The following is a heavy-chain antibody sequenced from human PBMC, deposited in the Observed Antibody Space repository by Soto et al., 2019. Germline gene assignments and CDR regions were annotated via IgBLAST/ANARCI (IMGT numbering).Heavy chain of an antibody. D-gene: IGHD3-9*01. V-gene: IGHV1-18*01. J-gene: IGHJ5*02. Sequence: ASLKVACKASGYTFTSYGISWVRQAPGQGLEWMGWISAYNGNTNYAQKLQGRVTMTTDTSPSTAYMELRSLRSDDTAVYYCARFGLRYFDWLPPVNWFDPWGQGTLVTVSS. CDR3: ARFGLRYFDWLPPVNWFDP. CDR1: GYTFTSYG. CDR2: ISAYNGNT.